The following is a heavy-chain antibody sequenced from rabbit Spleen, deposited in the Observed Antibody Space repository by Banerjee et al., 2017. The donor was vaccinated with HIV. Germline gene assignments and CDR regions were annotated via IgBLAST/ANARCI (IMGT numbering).Heavy chain of an antibody. Sequence: KETGGGLVPPGESLTLSCKASGFTSSNTYYMAWVRQAPGKGLEWIGDIYVGSGRTYYASWVNGRFTISKTSSTTVTLQMTSLTGADTAAYFCARDSGSSFSSYGMDLWGPGTLVTVS. CDR2: IYVGSGRT. CDR1: GFTSSNTYY. J-gene: IGHJ6*01. V-gene: IGHV1S40*01. D-gene: IGHD8-1*01. CDR3: ARDSGSSFSSYGMDL.